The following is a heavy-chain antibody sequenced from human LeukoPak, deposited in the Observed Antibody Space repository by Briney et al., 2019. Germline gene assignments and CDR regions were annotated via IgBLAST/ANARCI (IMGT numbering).Heavy chain of an antibody. V-gene: IGHV3-30*18. CDR3: AKDGACGGDSQGNWFDP. CDR2: ISYDGSNK. CDR1: GFTFSSYG. J-gene: IGHJ5*02. Sequence: PGGSLRLFCAASGFTFSSYGMHWVRQAPGKGLEWVAVISYDGSNKYYADSVKGRFTISRDNSKNTLYLQMNSLRAEDTAVYYCAKDGACGGDSQGNWFDPWGQGTLVTVSS. D-gene: IGHD2-21*02.